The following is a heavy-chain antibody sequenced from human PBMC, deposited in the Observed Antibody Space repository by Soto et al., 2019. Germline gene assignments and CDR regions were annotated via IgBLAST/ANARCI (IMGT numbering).Heavy chain of an antibody. D-gene: IGHD5-12*01. CDR2: IYYSGST. CDR3: ARDHRSSYSGYGILDP. J-gene: IGHJ5*02. Sequence: SETLSLTCTVSGGSISSGDYYWSWIRQPPGKGLEWIGYIYYSGSTYYNPSLKSRVTISVDNSKNTLYLQMNSLRAEDTAVYYCARDHRSSYSGYGILDPWGQGTLVTVSS. V-gene: IGHV4-30-4*01. CDR1: GGSISSGDYY.